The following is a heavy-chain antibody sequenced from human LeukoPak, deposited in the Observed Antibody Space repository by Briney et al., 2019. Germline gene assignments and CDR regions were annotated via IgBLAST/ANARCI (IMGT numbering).Heavy chain of an antibody. D-gene: IGHD3/OR15-3a*01. CDR3: AKDGDRDFWTNANWFDP. Sequence: GGSLRLSCAASGFTFSSYGMHWVRQAPGKGLEWVAVIWYDGSNKYYADSVKGRFTISRDNSKNTLYLQMNSLRAEDTAVYYCAKDGDRDFWTNANWFDPWGQGTLVTVSS. CDR1: GFTFSSYG. V-gene: IGHV3-30*02. CDR2: IWYDGSNK. J-gene: IGHJ5*02.